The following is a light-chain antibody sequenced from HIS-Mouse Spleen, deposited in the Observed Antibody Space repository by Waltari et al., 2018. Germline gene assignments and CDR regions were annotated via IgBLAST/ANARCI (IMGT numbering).Light chain of an antibody. Sequence: SYELTQPPSVSVSPGQTARITCSGDALPKKYAYWYQQKSGQAPVLVIYGDSKRPSGIPERFCGSSSGTMATLTISGAQVEDEADYYCYSTDSSGNHRVFGGGTKLTVL. J-gene: IGLJ2*01. CDR1: ALPKKY. CDR2: GDS. V-gene: IGLV3-10*01. CDR3: YSTDSSGNHRV.